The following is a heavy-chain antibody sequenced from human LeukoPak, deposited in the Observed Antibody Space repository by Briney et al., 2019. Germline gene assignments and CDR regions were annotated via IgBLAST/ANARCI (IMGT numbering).Heavy chain of an antibody. CDR1: GFTFDDYA. J-gene: IGHJ4*02. V-gene: IGHV3-9*01. D-gene: IGHD6-13*01. Sequence: PGGSLRLSCAASGFTFDDYAMHWVRQAPGKGLEWVSGISWNSGSIGYADSVKGRFTISRDNAKNSLYLQMNSLRAEDTALYYCAKGIRYSSSWPDYWGQGTLVTVSS. CDR3: AKGIRYSSSWPDY. CDR2: ISWNSGSI.